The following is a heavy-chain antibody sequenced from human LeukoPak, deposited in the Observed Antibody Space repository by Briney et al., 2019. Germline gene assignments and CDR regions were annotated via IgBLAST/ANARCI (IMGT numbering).Heavy chain of an antibody. CDR2: ISTYDDNI. V-gene: IGHV1-18*01. D-gene: IGHD3-10*01. CDR3: ATMYDTNSYYLRDFDY. Sequence: ASVKVSCKASGYTFTTYGLSWVRQAPGQGLEWLGWISTYDDNIKYAQSLQGRLTLTIDTSTSTAYMELRSLTSDDTAVYFCATMYDTNSYYLRDFDYWGQGTLVTVSS. J-gene: IGHJ4*02. CDR1: GYTFTTYG.